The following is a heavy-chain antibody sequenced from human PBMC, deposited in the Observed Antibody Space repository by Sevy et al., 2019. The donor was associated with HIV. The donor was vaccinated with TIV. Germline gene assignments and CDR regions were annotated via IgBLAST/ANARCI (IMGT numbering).Heavy chain of an antibody. CDR1: GFTFSSYA. CDR2: ISGSGGST. Sequence: GGSLRLSCAASGFTFSSYAMSWVRQAPGKGLEWVSAISGSGGSTYYADSVKGRLTISRDNSKNTLYLQMNSLSAEDTAVYYFAEHGIVVTRVGYFDYWGQGTLVTVSS. CDR3: AEHGIVVTRVGYFDY. J-gene: IGHJ4*02. D-gene: IGHD6-19*01. V-gene: IGHV3-23*01.